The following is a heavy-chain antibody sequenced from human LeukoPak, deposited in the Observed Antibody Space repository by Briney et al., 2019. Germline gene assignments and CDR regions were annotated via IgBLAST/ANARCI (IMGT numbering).Heavy chain of an antibody. Sequence: PGGSLRLSCATSGFTFSTFWMHWVRQAPGKGLVWVSRINHDGSSTNYADSVKGRFTISRDNAKNTLHLQMNSLRAEDTALYYCAKSRGSGSNMARGVNFDYWGQGTLVTVSS. CDR3: AKSRGSGSNMARGVNFDY. V-gene: IGHV3-74*01. D-gene: IGHD3-10*01. CDR1: GFTFSTFW. CDR2: INHDGSST. J-gene: IGHJ4*02.